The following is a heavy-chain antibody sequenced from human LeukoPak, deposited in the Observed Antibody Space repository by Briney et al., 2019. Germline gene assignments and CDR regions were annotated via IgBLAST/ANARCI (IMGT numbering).Heavy chain of an antibody. CDR2: ISYDGSNK. Sequence: PGGSLRLSCAASGFTFSSYAMHWVRQAPGKGLEWVAVISYDGSNKYYADSVKGRFTISRDNSKNTLYLQMNSLRAEDTAVYYCARGSFDSSGWQPTYYYYGMDVWGQGTTVTVSS. V-gene: IGHV3-30-3*01. CDR3: ARGSFDSSGWQPTYYYYGMDV. D-gene: IGHD6-19*01. J-gene: IGHJ6*02. CDR1: GFTFSSYA.